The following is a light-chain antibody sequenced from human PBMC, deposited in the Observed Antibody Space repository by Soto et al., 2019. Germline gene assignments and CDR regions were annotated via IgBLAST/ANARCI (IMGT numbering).Light chain of an antibody. J-gene: IGLJ1*01. CDR1: SSDVGGYNY. V-gene: IGLV2-14*01. Sequence: QSVLTQPASVSGSPGQSITISCTGTSSDVGGYNYVSWYQQYPGKAPKLMIYHVSNRPSGVSNRCSGSKSGNSASLTISGLQAEDEADYYCSSYTSTSTYVFGTWTKVTVL. CDR3: SSYTSTSTYV. CDR2: HVS.